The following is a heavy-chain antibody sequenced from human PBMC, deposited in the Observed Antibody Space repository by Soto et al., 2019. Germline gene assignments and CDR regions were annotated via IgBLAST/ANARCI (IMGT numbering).Heavy chain of an antibody. V-gene: IGHV3-30*18. Sequence: ESGGGVVQPGRSLRLSCAASGFTFSSYGMHWVRQAPGKGLEWVAVISYDGSNKYYADSVKGRFTISRDNSKNTLYLQMNSLSAEDTAVYYCAKDLAGITMVRGVPDYWGQGTLVTVSS. CDR1: GFTFSSYG. CDR3: AKDLAGITMVRGVPDY. D-gene: IGHD3-10*01. CDR2: ISYDGSNK. J-gene: IGHJ4*02.